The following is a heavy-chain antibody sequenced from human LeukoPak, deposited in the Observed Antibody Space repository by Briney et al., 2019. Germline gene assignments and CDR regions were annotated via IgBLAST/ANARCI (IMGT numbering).Heavy chain of an antibody. V-gene: IGHV3-74*01. J-gene: IGHJ4*02. CDR2: INVDGTNT. CDR1: GFTFDDYG. D-gene: IGHD3-22*01. Sequence: GGSLRLSCAASGFTFDDYGMSWVRQAPGKGLVWLSRINVDGTNTGYADSVKGRFTISRDNAKNTLYLQMNGLRAEDTAVYYCGRDYYGRGDYWGQGTLVTVSS. CDR3: GRDYYGRGDY.